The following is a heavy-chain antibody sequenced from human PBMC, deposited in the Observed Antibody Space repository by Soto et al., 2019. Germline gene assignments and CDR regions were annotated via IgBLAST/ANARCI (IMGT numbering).Heavy chain of an antibody. Sequence: PGGSLRLSCAASGFTFSSYGMHWVRQAPGKGLEWVAVIWYDGSNKYYADSVKGRFTISRDNSKNTLYLQMNSLRAEDTAVYYCARDRSGWYLLDYWGQGTLVTVSS. J-gene: IGHJ4*02. D-gene: IGHD6-19*01. CDR1: GFTFSSYG. CDR2: IWYDGSNK. CDR3: ARDRSGWYLLDY. V-gene: IGHV3-33*01.